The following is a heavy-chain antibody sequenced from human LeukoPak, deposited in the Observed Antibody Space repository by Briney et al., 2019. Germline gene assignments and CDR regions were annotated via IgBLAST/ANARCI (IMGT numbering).Heavy chain of an antibody. CDR2: ISNSGGST. CDR1: GFTFSSYA. V-gene: IGHV3-23*01. J-gene: IGHJ4*02. Sequence: GGSLRLSCAASGFTFSSYATSWVRQAPGKGLEWVSVISNSGGSTDYADSVKGRFTISRDNSKNTLYLQMNSLRAEDTAVYYCAKDRSGYDYWGQGTLVTVSS. D-gene: IGHD5-12*01. CDR3: AKDRSGYDY.